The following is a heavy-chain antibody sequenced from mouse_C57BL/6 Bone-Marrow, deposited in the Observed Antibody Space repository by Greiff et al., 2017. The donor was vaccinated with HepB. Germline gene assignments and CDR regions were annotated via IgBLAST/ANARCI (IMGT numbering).Heavy chain of an antibody. CDR2: IYPGDGDT. Sequence: QVQLQQSGPELVKPGASVKISCKASGYAFSSSWMNWVKQRPGKGLEWIGRIYPGDGDTNYNGKFKGKATLTADKSSSTAYLQLSSLTSEDTAIYYCAREGWLLEVDYWGQGTSATVSS. CDR1: GYAFSSSW. D-gene: IGHD2-3*01. CDR3: AREGWLLEVDY. V-gene: IGHV1-82*01. J-gene: IGHJ4*01.